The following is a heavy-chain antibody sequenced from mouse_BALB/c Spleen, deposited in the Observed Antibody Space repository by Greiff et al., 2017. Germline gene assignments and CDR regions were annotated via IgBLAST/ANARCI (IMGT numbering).Heavy chain of an antibody. CDR2: ISYSGST. J-gene: IGHJ2*01. Sequence: EVKLVESGPGLVKPSQSLSLTCTVTGYSITSDYAWNWIRQFPGNKLEWMGYISYSGSTSYNPSLKSRISITRDTSKNQFFLQLNSVTTEDTATYYCARSAYYCDYWGQGTTLTVSS. V-gene: IGHV3-2*02. CDR1: GYSITSDYA. CDR3: ARSAYYCDY.